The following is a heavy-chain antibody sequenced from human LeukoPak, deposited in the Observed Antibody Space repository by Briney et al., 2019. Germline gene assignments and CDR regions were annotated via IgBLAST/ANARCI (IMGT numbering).Heavy chain of an antibody. V-gene: IGHV3-9*01. J-gene: IGHJ6*03. CDR1: GFNLCDYA. Sequence: PGGSLRLSCEATGFNLCDYAMHWVRQIPGKGLEWVSGITWDSGTIDYAGSVRGRFTISRDNAKNSLYLQMNTLRPEDTAIYYCAKGKSIASLWYMDVWGKGTTVIVSS. D-gene: IGHD2-2*01. CDR3: AKGKSIASLWYMDV. CDR2: ITWDSGTI.